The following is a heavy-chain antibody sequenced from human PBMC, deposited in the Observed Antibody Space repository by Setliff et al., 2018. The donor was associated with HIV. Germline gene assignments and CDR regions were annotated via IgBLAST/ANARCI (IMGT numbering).Heavy chain of an antibody. Sequence: SETLSLTCTVSGGSISSYYWSWIRQPPGKGLEWSGYIYTSGSTNYNPSPKSRVTISVDTSKNQFSLKLRSVTAADTAVYYCARDRLDYYDSSGYLDWYFDLWGRGTLVTVSS. CDR1: GGSISSYY. D-gene: IGHD3-22*01. CDR3: ARDRLDYYDSSGYLDWYFDL. J-gene: IGHJ2*01. CDR2: IYTSGST. V-gene: IGHV4-4*08.